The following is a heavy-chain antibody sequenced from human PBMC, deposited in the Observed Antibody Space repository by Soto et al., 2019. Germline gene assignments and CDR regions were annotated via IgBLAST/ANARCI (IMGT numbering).Heavy chain of an antibody. V-gene: IGHV1-3*01. J-gene: IGHJ3*02. Sequence: KFQGRVTITRDTSASTAYMELSSLRSEDTAVYYCARDPGLVMWGGDAFDIWGQGTMVTVSS. CDR3: ARDPGLVMWGGDAFDI. D-gene: IGHD3-10*01.